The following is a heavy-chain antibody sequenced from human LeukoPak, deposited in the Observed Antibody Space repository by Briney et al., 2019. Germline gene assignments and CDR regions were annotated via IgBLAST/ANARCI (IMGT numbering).Heavy chain of an antibody. V-gene: IGHV1-18*01. D-gene: IGHD5-24*01. CDR1: GYTFTSYG. J-gene: IGHJ4*02. CDR2: ISAYNGNT. Sequence: ASVKVSCKASGYTFTSYGISWVRQAPGQGLEWMGWISAYNGNTNYAQKLQGRVTMTTDTSTSTAYMELRSLRSEDTAVYYCARVGVEMATIERLDYWGQGTLVTVSS. CDR3: ARVGVEMATIERLDY.